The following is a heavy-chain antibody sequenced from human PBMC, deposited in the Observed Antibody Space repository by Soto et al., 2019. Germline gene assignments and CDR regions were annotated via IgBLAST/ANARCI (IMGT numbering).Heavy chain of an antibody. Sequence: PLSLTCTVSGGSISSGDYYWSWIRQPPGKGLEWIGYIYYSGSTYYNPSLKSRVTISVDTSKNQFSLKLSSVTAADTAVYYCASVDIQLSYYFDYWGQGTLVTVSS. D-gene: IGHD5-18*01. CDR1: GGSISSGDYY. CDR2: IYYSGST. CDR3: ASVDIQLSYYFDY. V-gene: IGHV4-30-4*01. J-gene: IGHJ4*02.